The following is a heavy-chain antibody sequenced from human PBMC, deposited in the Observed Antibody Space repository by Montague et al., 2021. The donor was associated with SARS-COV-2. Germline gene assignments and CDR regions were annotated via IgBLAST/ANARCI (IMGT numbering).Heavy chain of an antibody. J-gene: IGHJ4*02. D-gene: IGHD4-17*01. CDR2: LWYDGSNK. V-gene: IGHV3-33*01. CDR1: GFTFNSHG. CDR3: ARDDEATVTAIFDN. Sequence: SLRLSCAASGFTFNSHGMHWVRQAPGKGLEWVAVLWYDGSNKYYTDSVKGRFTISRDNSKNILYLQMNSLRAEDTAVYYCARDDEATVTAIFDNWGQGTLVTVSS.